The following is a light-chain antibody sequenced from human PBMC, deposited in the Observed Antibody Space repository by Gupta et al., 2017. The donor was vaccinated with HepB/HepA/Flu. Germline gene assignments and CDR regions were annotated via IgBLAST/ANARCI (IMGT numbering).Light chain of an antibody. CDR1: QSVSTY. CDR2: DAS. V-gene: IGKV3-11*01. Sequence: EIVLTQSPATLSLSPGERATLSCRANQSVSTYLAWYQQKPGQAPRLLIYDASNRATGVPGRISGSGYGTDFTLTINSREPEDFAVYYCQQSSNWPLTTFGQGTRLEIK. CDR3: QQSSNWPLTT. J-gene: IGKJ5*01.